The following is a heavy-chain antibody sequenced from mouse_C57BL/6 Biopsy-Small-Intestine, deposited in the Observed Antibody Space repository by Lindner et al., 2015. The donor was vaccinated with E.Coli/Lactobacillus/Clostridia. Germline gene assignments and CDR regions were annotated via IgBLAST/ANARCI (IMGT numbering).Heavy chain of an antibody. D-gene: IGHD2-5*01. CDR1: GYAFSSSW. V-gene: IGHV1-82*01. Sequence: VQLQESGPELVKPGASVKISCKASGYAFSSSWMNWVKQRPGKGLEWIGQIYPGDGDTNYNGKFKGKATLTADKSSSTAYMQLSSLTSEDSAVYFCASPEGSNYFYYFDYWGQGTTLTVSS. CDR2: IYPGDGDT. J-gene: IGHJ2*01. CDR3: ASPEGSNYFYYFDY.